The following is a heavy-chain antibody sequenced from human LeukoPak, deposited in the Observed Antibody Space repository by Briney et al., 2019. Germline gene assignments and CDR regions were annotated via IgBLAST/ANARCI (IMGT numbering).Heavy chain of an antibody. CDR3: ARGAGYCSGGSCYGPPGYFDY. J-gene: IGHJ4*02. Sequence: SETLSLTCAVYGGSFSGYYWNWIRQPPGKGLEWIGEINHSRSTNYNPSLKSRVTISVDTSKNQFSLKLSSVTAADTAVYYCARGAGYCSGGSCYGPPGYFDYWGQGTLVTVSS. CDR2: INHSRST. CDR1: GGSFSGYY. D-gene: IGHD2-15*01. V-gene: IGHV4-34*01.